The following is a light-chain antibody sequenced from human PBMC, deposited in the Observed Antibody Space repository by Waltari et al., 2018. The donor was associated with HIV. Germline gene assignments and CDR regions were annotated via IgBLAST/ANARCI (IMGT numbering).Light chain of an antibody. Sequence: QSALPQSASASGSPGQSITISCTGTSTNIGSYNLVSWYQQHPGKAPKVIIYEVNKRPSGVSNRFSGSTSGSTASLTISGLQAEDEADYYCCSYAGSSNVVFGGGTKLTVL. CDR3: CSYAGSSNVV. CDR2: EVN. CDR1: STNIGSYNL. J-gene: IGLJ2*01. V-gene: IGLV2-23*02.